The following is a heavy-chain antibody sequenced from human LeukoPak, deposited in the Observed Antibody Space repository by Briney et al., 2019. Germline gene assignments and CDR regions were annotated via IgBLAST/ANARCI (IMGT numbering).Heavy chain of an antibody. CDR1: GFTFSNAW. V-gene: IGHV3-15*01. CDR2: IKSKTDGGTT. J-gene: IGHJ3*02. CDR3: TTESPYYDSKDAFDI. Sequence: PGGSLRLSCAASGFTFSNAWMSWVRQAPGKGLEWVGRIKSKTDGGTTDYAAPVKGRFTISRDDSKNTLYLQMNSLKTEDTAVYYCTTESPYYDSKDAFDIWGQGTMVTVSS. D-gene: IGHD3-22*01.